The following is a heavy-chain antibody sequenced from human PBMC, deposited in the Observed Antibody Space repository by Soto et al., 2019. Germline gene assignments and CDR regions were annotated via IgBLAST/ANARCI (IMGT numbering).Heavy chain of an antibody. Sequence: LRLSCAASGFTFSSYEMNWVRQAPGKGLEWVSYISSSGSTIYYADSVKGRFTISRDNAKNSLYLQMNSLRAEDTAVYYCARPRYYYDSSGLFYWGQGTLVTVS. CDR1: GFTFSSYE. V-gene: IGHV3-48*03. J-gene: IGHJ4*02. CDR2: ISSSGSTI. D-gene: IGHD3-22*01. CDR3: ARPRYYYDSSGLFY.